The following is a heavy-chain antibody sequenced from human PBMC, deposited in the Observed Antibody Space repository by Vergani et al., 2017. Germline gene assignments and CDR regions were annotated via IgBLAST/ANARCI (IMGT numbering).Heavy chain of an antibody. CDR3: AKKGAGYYYGMDV. Sequence: EVQLLESGGGLVQPGGSLRLSCAASGFTFSSYAMSWVRQAPGKGLEWVSAISGSGGSTYYADSVKGRFTISRDNSKNTLYLEMNSLRAEDTAVYYCAKKGAGYYYGMDVWGQGTTVTVSS. CDR2: ISGSGGST. D-gene: IGHD3-16*01. CDR1: GFTFSSYA. J-gene: IGHJ6*02. V-gene: IGHV3-23*01.